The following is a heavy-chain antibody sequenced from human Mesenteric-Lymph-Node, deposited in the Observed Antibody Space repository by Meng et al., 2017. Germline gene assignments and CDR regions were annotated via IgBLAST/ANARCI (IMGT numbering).Heavy chain of an antibody. CDR3: ARVAAAGNEWFDP. CDR1: GDRVSSNSAA. J-gene: IGHJ5*02. D-gene: IGHD6-13*01. V-gene: IGHV6-1*01. Sequence: QEHCQQPSHGLVKPSHTLSLTWAISGDRVSSNSAAWNWIRQSPSRGLEWLGRTYYRSKYYNDYALSVKSRITINPDTSKNQFSLQLNSVTAADTAVYYCARVAAAGNEWFDPWGQGTLVTVSS. CDR2: TYYRSKYYN.